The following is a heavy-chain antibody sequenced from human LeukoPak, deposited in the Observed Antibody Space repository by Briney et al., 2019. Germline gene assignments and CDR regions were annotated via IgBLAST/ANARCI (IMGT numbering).Heavy chain of an antibody. CDR2: IKTKPAGGTT. Sequence: GGSLRLSCAASGFTFTNSDMTWVRQAPGKGLEWVGRIKTKPAGGTTDSAAPVKGRFTISRDDSKNTFYLQMNSLKTEDTAVYYCTTSLYSGYVWGRDYWGQGTLVTVSS. V-gene: IGHV3-15*01. D-gene: IGHD3-16*01. CDR1: GFTFTNSD. J-gene: IGHJ4*02. CDR3: TTSLYSGYVWGRDY.